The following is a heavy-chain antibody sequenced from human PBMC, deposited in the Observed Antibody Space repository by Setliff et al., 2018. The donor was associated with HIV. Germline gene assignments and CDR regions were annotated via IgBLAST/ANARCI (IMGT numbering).Heavy chain of an antibody. V-gene: IGHV4-59*11. J-gene: IGHJ4*02. CDR1: GGSISSHY. CDR3: AKAWSRIAAAGKDY. Sequence: PSETLSLTCTVSGGSISSHYWSWIRQPPGKGLEWIGYVYYNGNTNYNPSLKSRVTISEDTSKNQFSLKLSSVTAADTAVYYCAKAWSRIAAAGKDYWGQGTLVTVSS. CDR2: VYYNGNT. D-gene: IGHD6-13*01.